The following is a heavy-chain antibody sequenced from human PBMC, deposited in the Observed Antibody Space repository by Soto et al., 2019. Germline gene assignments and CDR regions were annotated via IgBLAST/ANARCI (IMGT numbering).Heavy chain of an antibody. CDR1: GFTVSNNY. V-gene: IGHV3-53*01. CDR2: IYSGGYT. D-gene: IGHD3-10*01. CDR3: APRPGGGGY. Sequence: EVQLVESGGGLIQPGGSLRLSCAVSGFTVSNNYMSWVRQAPGKGLEGVSVIYSGGYTAYGDSVKGRFTISRDNSKNTQYLKKKSLGPDAPGVCYWAPRPGGGGYWGQGTLVTVSS. J-gene: IGHJ4*02.